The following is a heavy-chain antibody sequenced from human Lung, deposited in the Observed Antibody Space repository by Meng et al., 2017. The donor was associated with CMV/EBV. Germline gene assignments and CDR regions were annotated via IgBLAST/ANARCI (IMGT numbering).Heavy chain of an antibody. CDR3: VRGRGLDA. J-gene: IGHJ6*02. CDR1: GFSLSAYW. Sequence: GESLKISCAASGFSLSAYWMTWVRQAPGQGLEWVANIKEDGSERDYVDSVEGRFTISRDNSRNSLCLEMNSLRVGDTAVYYCVRGRGLDAWGQGTTVT. CDR2: IKEDGSER. V-gene: IGHV3-7*01. D-gene: IGHD6-25*01.